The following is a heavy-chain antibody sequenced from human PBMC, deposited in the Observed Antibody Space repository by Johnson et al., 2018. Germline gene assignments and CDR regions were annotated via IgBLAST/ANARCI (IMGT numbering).Heavy chain of an antibody. V-gene: IGHV3-30*18. Sequence: VQLVESGGGVVQPGRSLRLSCAASGFTFSSYGMHWVRQAPGKGLEWVAVISYDGSNKYYADSVTGRFTISRDNSKNTLYLQMNSLRAEDTAVYYCAKDRYCASINCIDAFDIWGQGTMVTVSS. CDR3: AKDRYCASINCIDAFDI. D-gene: IGHD2-2*01. J-gene: IGHJ3*02. CDR1: GFTFSSYG. CDR2: ISYDGSNK.